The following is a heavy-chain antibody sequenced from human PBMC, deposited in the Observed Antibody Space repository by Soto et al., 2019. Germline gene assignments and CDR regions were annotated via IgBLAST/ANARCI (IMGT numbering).Heavy chain of an antibody. CDR1: GGSFSSFG. J-gene: IGHJ1*01. D-gene: IGHD5-12*01. Sequence: SVKVSCKASGGSFSSFGISWVRQAPGQGLEWMGGIIPVFGRPNYAQRFRGRLTITADESTNTVYLELIDLRSEDTAVYYCAREGSGYNLWGQGTQVTVS. V-gene: IGHV1-69*13. CDR2: IIPVFGRP. CDR3: AREGSGYNL.